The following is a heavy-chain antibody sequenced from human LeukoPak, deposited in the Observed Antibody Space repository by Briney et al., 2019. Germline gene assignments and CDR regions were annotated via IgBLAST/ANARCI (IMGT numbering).Heavy chain of an antibody. CDR3: ARRTIWFGEFDYGSGSYGWFDP. J-gene: IGHJ5*02. D-gene: IGHD3-10*01. Sequence: GGSLRLSCAASGFTFSSYEMNWVRQAPGKGLEWVSHISSSGSTIYYADSVKGRFTISRDNAKNSLYLQMNSLRAEDTAVYYCARRTIWFGEFDYGSGSYGWFDPWGQGTLVTVSS. CDR1: GFTFSSYE. CDR2: ISSSGSTI. V-gene: IGHV3-48*03.